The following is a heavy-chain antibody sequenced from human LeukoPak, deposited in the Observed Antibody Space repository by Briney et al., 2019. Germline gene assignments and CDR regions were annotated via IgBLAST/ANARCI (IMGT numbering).Heavy chain of an antibody. CDR1: AFTFSDYW. D-gene: IGHD5-24*01. CDR2: INNHGSET. CDR3: TRDQGWQQFDS. J-gene: IGHJ4*02. Sequence: PGGSLRLSCAASAFTFSDYWMTWVRQTPGKGLERVANINNHGSETYYVDSVRGRFTISRDNAKNSLYLQMNSLRDDDTAVYFYTRDQGWQQFDSWGQGTLVTVSS. V-gene: IGHV3-7*01.